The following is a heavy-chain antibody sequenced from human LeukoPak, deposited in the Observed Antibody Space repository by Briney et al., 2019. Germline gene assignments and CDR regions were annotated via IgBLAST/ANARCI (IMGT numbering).Heavy chain of an antibody. J-gene: IGHJ6*03. Sequence: SVKVSCKASGGTFSSYDISWVRQAPGQGLEWMGRIIPIFGTANYAQKFQGRVTITTDESTSTAYMELSSLRSEDTAVYYCARERRYSYGYVDYYYMDVWGKGTTVTASS. V-gene: IGHV1-69*05. CDR2: IIPIFGTA. CDR1: GGTFSSYD. D-gene: IGHD5-18*01. CDR3: ARERRYSYGYVDYYYMDV.